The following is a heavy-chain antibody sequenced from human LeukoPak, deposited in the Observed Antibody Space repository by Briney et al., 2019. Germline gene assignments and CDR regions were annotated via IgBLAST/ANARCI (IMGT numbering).Heavy chain of an antibody. J-gene: IGHJ4*02. V-gene: IGHV4-39*07. CDR2: IYYSGST. Sequence: SETLSLTCTVSGGSISSSSYYWGWIRQPPGKGLEWIGSIYYSGSTYYNPSLKSRVTISVDKSKNQFSLKLSSVTAADTAVYYCASTRPITIFGVVTYYFDYWGQGTLVTVSS. CDR3: ASTRPITIFGVVTYYFDY. D-gene: IGHD3-3*01. CDR1: GGSISSSSYY.